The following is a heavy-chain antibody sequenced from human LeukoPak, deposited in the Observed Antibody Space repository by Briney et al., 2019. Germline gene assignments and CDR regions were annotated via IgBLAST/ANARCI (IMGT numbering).Heavy chain of an antibody. D-gene: IGHD3-16*02. CDR2: IKEDGSEK. J-gene: IGHJ4*02. CDR3: SRDYDYVWGSYRYFYFDD. Sequence: HSGGPLRLSCAASGFPFSRYWMSGVREARGKALEWVANIKEDGSEKYYVDSVKGRFTISRDNAKNSLYLQMNSLRAEDTAVYYCSRDYDYVWGSYRYFYFDDWGQGTLVTVSS. CDR1: GFPFSRYW. V-gene: IGHV3-7*04.